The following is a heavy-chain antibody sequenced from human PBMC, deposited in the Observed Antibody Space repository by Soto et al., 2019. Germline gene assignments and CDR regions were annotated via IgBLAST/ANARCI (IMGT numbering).Heavy chain of an antibody. CDR3: ARSIDLNRNVVLTAIHFQH. CDR2: ISSGSSYI. J-gene: IGHJ1*01. D-gene: IGHD2-21*02. CDR1: GFTFSSYS. Sequence: EVQLVESGGGLVKPGGSLRLSCAASGFTFSSYSMNWVRQAPGKGLEWVSSISSGSSYIYYADSVKGRFTISRDNAKNSLYLKMNSLRAEDTAVYYCARSIDLNRNVVLTAIHFQHWGQGTLVTVSS. V-gene: IGHV3-21*01.